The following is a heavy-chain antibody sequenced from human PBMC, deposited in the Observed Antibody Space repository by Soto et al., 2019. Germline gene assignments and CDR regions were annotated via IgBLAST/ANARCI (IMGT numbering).Heavy chain of an antibody. CDR1: EYNSTCYL. CDR2: SYPSDSDT. V-gene: IGHV5-51*01. J-gene: IGHJ4*02. Sequence: KICCEAAEYNSTCYLLAWVRPLPGKGLELMGISYPSDSDTRYRPSFQGQVTISADKSISSAYLQGNSLRASDTAMYYCARGGVSTRTCDYWGQGTLVTVSS. CDR3: ARGGVSTRTCDY. D-gene: IGHD1-1*01.